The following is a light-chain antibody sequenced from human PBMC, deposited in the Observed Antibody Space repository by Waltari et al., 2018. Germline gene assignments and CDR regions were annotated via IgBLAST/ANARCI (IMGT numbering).Light chain of an antibody. Sequence: QSALTQPASVSGSPGQSITFSCTGASSDVGGYNSVSWYQQQPGKAPRLMIYDVSIRPSGVSNRFSGSKSGNTASLTISGLQAEDEADYYCSSYSRTSTLVVFGGGTKLAVL. CDR3: SSYSRTSTLVV. J-gene: IGLJ2*01. CDR2: DVS. CDR1: SSDVGGYNS. V-gene: IGLV2-14*03.